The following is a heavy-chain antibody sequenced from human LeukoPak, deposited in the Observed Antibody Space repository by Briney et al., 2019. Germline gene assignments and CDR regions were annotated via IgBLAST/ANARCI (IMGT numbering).Heavy chain of an antibody. D-gene: IGHD3-10*01. CDR1: GFTFSSYE. CDR3: ASGRFRRSHFDY. J-gene: IGHJ4*02. Sequence: GGSLRLSCAVSGFTFSSYEMNWVRQAPGKGLEWVSYISSSGSTIYYADSVKGRFTISRDNAKNSLYLQMNSLRAEDTAVYYCASGRFRRSHFDYWGQGTLVTVSS. CDR2: ISSSGSTI. V-gene: IGHV3-48*03.